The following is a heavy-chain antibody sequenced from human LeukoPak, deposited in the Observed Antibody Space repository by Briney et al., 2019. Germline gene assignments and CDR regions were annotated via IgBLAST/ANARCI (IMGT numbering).Heavy chain of an antibody. CDR3: ARGKYYYDSTGYYPGSDY. CDR2: IKQDGSEK. V-gene: IGHV3-7*01. D-gene: IGHD3-22*01. CDR1: GFTFSSYW. Sequence: PGGSLRLSCAASGFTFSSYWMSWVRQAPGKGLEWVANIKQDGSEKYYVDSMKGRFTISRDNAKNSLYLQMNSLRAEDTAVYYCARGKYYYDSTGYYPGSDYWGQGTLVTVSS. J-gene: IGHJ4*02.